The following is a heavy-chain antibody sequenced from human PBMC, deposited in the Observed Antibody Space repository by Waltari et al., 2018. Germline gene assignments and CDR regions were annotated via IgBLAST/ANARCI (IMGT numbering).Heavy chain of an antibody. Sequence: QVQLQESGPGLVKPSETLSLTCTVSGGSIRSYYWSWIRQPPGKGLEWIGYIYYSGSTNYNPSLKSRVTISVDTSKNQFSLKLSSVTAADTAVYYCARVQGQPRDWFDPWGQGTLVTVSS. V-gene: IGHV4-59*01. CDR3: ARVQGQPRDWFDP. J-gene: IGHJ5*02. CDR1: GGSIRSYY. CDR2: IYYSGST. D-gene: IGHD6-13*01.